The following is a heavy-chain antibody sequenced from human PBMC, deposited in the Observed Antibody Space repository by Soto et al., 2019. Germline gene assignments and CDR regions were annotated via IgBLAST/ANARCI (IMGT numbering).Heavy chain of an antibody. CDR3: ARHASFYDILTGYWGPGAFDI. Sequence: SETLSLTCAVYGGSFSGYYWSWIRQPPGKGLEWVGEIYHSGSTNYNPSLKSRVTISVDTSKNQFSLKLSSVTAADTAVYYCARHASFYDILTGYWGPGAFDIWGQGTMVTVSS. CDR2: IYHSGST. CDR1: GGSFSGYY. D-gene: IGHD3-9*01. J-gene: IGHJ3*02. V-gene: IGHV4-34*01.